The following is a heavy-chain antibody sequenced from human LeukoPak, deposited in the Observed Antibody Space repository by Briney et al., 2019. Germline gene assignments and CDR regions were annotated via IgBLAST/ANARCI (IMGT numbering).Heavy chain of an antibody. Sequence: GGSLRLSCAASGFTFSSYSMNWVRQAPGKGLEWVSSISSSSSHIFYADSVQGRFTISRDNAENSLFLQMNSLRAEDTAVYYCASRYCTSTNCYAFDIWGQGTMVTVSS. CDR1: GFTFSSYS. D-gene: IGHD2-2*01. V-gene: IGHV3-21*01. J-gene: IGHJ3*02. CDR3: ASRYCTSTNCYAFDI. CDR2: ISSSSSHI.